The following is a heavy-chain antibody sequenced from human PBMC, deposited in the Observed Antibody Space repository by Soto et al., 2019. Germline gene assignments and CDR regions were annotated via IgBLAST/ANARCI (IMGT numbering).Heavy chain of an antibody. CDR2: VIPVFNTS. V-gene: IGHV1-69*01. CDR3: ARGDEMTAVTIFEY. CDR1: GGAFGRYS. J-gene: IGHJ4*02. Sequence: QVQLEQSGPEVKRPGTSVKVSCKASGGAFGRYSVSWVRQAPGQGVEWIGGVIPVFNTSNYSLKFQGRVAIFADLSTSSVFMELRSLRSEDTALYYCARGDEMTAVTIFEYWGQGTLVTVSS. D-gene: IGHD4-17*01.